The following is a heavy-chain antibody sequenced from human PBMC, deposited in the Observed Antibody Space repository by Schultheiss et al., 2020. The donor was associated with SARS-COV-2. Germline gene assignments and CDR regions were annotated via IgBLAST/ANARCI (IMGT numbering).Heavy chain of an antibody. V-gene: IGHV1-2*04. CDR3: ARRSAMDRESNFDY. CDR1: GYTFTGYR. Sequence: ASVKVSCKASGYTFTGYRLHWVRQAPGQGLEWMGWMNPNSGNTGYAQKFQGWVTMTRDTSISTAYMELSRLRSDDTAVYYCARRSAMDRESNFDYWGQGTLVTVSS. D-gene: IGHD5-18*01. CDR2: MNPNSGNT. J-gene: IGHJ4*02.